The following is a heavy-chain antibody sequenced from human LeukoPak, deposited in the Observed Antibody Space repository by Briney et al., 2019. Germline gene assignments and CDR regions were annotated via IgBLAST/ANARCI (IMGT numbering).Heavy chain of an antibody. Sequence: GTSVKVSCKASGFTFTSSAKQWVRQARGQRLEWIGWIVVGSDNTNYAQKFQERVTITRDMSTSTAYMELSSLRSEDTAVYYCAAGGSYPDYWGQGTLVTVSS. J-gene: IGHJ4*02. CDR3: AAGGSYPDY. D-gene: IGHD1-26*01. CDR1: GFTFTSSA. V-gene: IGHV1-58*02. CDR2: IVVGSDNT.